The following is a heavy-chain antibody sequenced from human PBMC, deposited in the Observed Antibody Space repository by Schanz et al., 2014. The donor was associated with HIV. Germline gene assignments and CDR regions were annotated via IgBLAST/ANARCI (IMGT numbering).Heavy chain of an antibody. D-gene: IGHD4-4*01. CDR2: ISGGGGST. Sequence: EVQLLESGGGLVQPGGSLRLSCADSGFTFSSYAMSWVRQAPGKGLEWVSAISGGGGSTYYADSVKGRFTISRDNSKNTLYLQMNSLRSEDTAIYYCARGGYYSANEVGFDHWGQGTLVAVSS. J-gene: IGHJ4*02. CDR3: ARGGYYSANEVGFDH. CDR1: GFTFSSYA. V-gene: IGHV3-23*01.